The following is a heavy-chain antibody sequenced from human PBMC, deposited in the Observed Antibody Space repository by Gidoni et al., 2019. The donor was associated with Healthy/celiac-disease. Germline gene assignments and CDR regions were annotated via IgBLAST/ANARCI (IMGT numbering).Heavy chain of an antibody. CDR1: GGSISSGDYY. D-gene: IGHD2-8*01. CDR2: IYYSGST. CDR3: ARDSVYARYFYYYYYGMDV. V-gene: IGHV4-30-4*01. Sequence: QVQLQESGPGLVKPSQTLSLTCTVSGGSISSGDYYWSWIRQPPGKGLEWIGYIYYSGSTYYNPSLKSRVTISVDTSKNQFSLKLSSVTAADTAVYYCARDSVYARYFYYYYYGMDVWGQGTTVTVSS. J-gene: IGHJ6*02.